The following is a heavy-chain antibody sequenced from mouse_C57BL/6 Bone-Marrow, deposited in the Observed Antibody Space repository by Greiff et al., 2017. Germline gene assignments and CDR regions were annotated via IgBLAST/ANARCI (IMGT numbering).Heavy chain of an antibody. V-gene: IGHV1-80*01. D-gene: IGHD1-1*01. J-gene: IGHJ2*01. CDR2: IYPGDGDT. CDR3: AREDYYYGLDY. Sequence: SGASVKLSCKASGYAFSSYWMNWVKQRPGKGLEWIGQIYPGDGDTNYNGKFKGKATLTADQSFSTAYMQLSSLTSEDSAVYFCAREDYYYGLDYWGQGTTLTVSS. CDR1: GYAFSSYW.